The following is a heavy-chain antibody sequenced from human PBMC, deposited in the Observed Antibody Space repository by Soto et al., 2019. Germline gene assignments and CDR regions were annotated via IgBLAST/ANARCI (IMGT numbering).Heavy chain of an antibody. D-gene: IGHD3-10*01. Sequence: SETLSLTCAVYGGSFSGYYWSWIRQPPGKGLEWIGEINHSGSTNYNPSLKSRVTISVDTSKNQFSLKLSSVTAADTAVYYCARAQGLLWFGESSSHIDYWGQGTLVTVSS. CDR1: GGSFSGYY. CDR2: INHSGST. V-gene: IGHV4-34*01. J-gene: IGHJ4*02. CDR3: ARAQGLLWFGESSSHIDY.